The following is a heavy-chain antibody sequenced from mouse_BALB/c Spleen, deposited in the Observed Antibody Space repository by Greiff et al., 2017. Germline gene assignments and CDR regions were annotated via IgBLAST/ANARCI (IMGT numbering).Heavy chain of an antibody. CDR3: ARYRYDGYYAMDY. Sequence: EVKVEESGGGLVQPGGSRKLSCAASGFTFSSFGMHWVRQAPEKGLEWVAYISSGSSTIYYADTVKGRFTISRDNPKNTLFLQMTSLRSEDTAMYYCARYRYDGYYAMDYWGQGTSVTVSS. CDR2: ISSGSSTI. J-gene: IGHJ4*01. V-gene: IGHV5-17*02. CDR1: GFTFSSFG. D-gene: IGHD2-14*01.